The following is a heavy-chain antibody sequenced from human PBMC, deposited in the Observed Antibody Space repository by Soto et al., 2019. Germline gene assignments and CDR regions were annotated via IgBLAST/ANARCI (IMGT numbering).Heavy chain of an antibody. J-gene: IGHJ3*02. Sequence: PGESLKISCKGSGYSFTSYWIGWVRQLPGKGLEWMGIIYPGDSDTRYSPSFQGQVTISADKSISTAYLQWSSLKASDTAMYYCARRGSGSSTSWYRGFAFDTWGQGTMVTVSS. D-gene: IGHD2-2*01. CDR3: ARRGSGSSTSWYRGFAFDT. CDR2: IYPGDSDT. CDR1: GYSFTSYW. V-gene: IGHV5-51*01.